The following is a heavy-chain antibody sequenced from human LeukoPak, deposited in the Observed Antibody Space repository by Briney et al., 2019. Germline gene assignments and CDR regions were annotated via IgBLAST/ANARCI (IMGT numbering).Heavy chain of an antibody. CDR2: IKQDGSEK. CDR1: GFTFSSYW. Sequence: GGSLRLSCAASGFTFSSYWMSWVRQAPGKGLEWVANIKQDGSEKYYVDSVRGRFTISRDNAKNSLYLQMNSLRAEDTAVYYCARERYFDWLNFDYWGQGTLVTVSS. CDR3: ARERYFDWLNFDY. D-gene: IGHD3-9*01. V-gene: IGHV3-7*01. J-gene: IGHJ4*02.